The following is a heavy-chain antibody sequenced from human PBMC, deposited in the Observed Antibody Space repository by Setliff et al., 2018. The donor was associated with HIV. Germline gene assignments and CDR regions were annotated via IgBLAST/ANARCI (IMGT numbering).Heavy chain of an antibody. CDR1: GFSFSSYW. CDR3: ARPMEIGRHPVAGLRDAVDI. D-gene: IGHD6-19*01. CDR2: VNSDGSRT. Sequence: GGSLRLSCAASGFSFSSYWMHWVRQVPGKGLVWVSAVNSDGSRTTYADSVKGRFTISRDNAKNMLYLQMNTVRAEDTAVYYCARPMEIGRHPVAGLRDAVDIWGQGTMVTVSS. V-gene: IGHV3-74*03. J-gene: IGHJ3*02.